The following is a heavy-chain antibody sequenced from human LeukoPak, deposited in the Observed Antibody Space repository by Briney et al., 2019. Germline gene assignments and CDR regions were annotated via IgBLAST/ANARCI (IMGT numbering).Heavy chain of an antibody. J-gene: IGHJ4*02. CDR3: ARDGGYFDWLNYFDY. CDR2: IWYDGSNK. CDR1: GFTFSSYG. V-gene: IGHV3-33*01. Sequence: GRSLRLSCAASGFTFSSYGMHWVRQAPGKGLEWVAVIWYDGSNKYYADSVKGRFTISRDNSKNTLYLQMNSLRAEDTAVYYCARDGGYFDWLNYFDYWGQGTLVTASS. D-gene: IGHD3-9*01.